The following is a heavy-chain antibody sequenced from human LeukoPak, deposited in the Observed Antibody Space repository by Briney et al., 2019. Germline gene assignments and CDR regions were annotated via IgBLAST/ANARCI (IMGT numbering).Heavy chain of an antibody. D-gene: IGHD6-19*01. CDR1: GGSITNTNYY. Sequence: PSETLSLTCTVSGGSITNTNYYWAWIRQPPGEGLEWIGSVYHSGITYYTPSLKSRVSISVDTSKNQFSLKVTSATAADTAVYYCARGSWYSSGVWPVFDHWGQGTLITVSS. J-gene: IGHJ4*02. CDR2: VYHSGIT. CDR3: ARGSWYSSGVWPVFDH. V-gene: IGHV4-39*07.